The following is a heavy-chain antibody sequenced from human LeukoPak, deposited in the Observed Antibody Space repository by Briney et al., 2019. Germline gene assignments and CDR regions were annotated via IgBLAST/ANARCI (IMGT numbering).Heavy chain of an antibody. CDR1: GGSISSGSYY. J-gene: IGHJ4*02. CDR2: IYTSVRT. D-gene: IGHD3-9*01. V-gene: IGHV4-61*02. CDR3: AREPLLRYFDWLSRQI. Sequence: PSETLSLTCTVFGGSISSGSYYWSWIRQPAGKGLEWIGRIYTSVRTTYNPSLKSRVTISVDTSKNQFSLKLSSVTAADTAVYYCAREPLLRYFDWLSRQIWGQGTLVTVSS.